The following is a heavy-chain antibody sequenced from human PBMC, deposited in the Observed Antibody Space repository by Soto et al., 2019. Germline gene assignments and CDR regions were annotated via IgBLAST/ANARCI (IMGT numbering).Heavy chain of an antibody. J-gene: IGHJ4*02. CDR2: IDTSGST. V-gene: IGHV4-4*07. CDR3: AIGGHDFWSCPFDY. Sequence: SETLSLTCTVSGGSISTYYCNWIRQSAGKGLEWIGRIDTSGSTNYNPSLKSRVTMSVDTSKEQFSLKLSSVTAADTAVYYCAIGGHDFWSCPFDYWGQGALVTVSS. CDR1: GGSISTYY. D-gene: IGHD3-3*01.